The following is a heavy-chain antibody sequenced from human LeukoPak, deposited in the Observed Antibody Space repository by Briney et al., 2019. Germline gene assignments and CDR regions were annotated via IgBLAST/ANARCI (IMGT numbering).Heavy chain of an antibody. CDR1: GGSIGSYY. V-gene: IGHV4-59*01. D-gene: IGHD6-19*01. J-gene: IGHJ4*02. Sequence: SETRSLTCTVSGGSIGSYYWSWIRQPPGKGLEWIGYIYYSGSTNYNPSLKSRVTISVDTSKNQFSLKLSSVTAADTAVYYCARVPDSSGWHDYWGQGTLVTVSS. CDR2: IYYSGST. CDR3: ARVPDSSGWHDY.